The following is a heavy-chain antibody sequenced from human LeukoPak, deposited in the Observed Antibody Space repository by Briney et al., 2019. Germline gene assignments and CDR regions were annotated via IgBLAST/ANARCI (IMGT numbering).Heavy chain of an antibody. V-gene: IGHV4-34*01. Sequence: SETLSLTCAVYGGSFSGYYWSWIRQPPGKGLEWIGEINRSGSTNYNPSLKSRVTISVDTSKNQFSLKLSSVTAADTAVYYCARGLVGYSYGFFDYWGQGTLVAVSS. J-gene: IGHJ4*02. CDR2: INRSGST. CDR1: GGSFSGYY. D-gene: IGHD5-18*01. CDR3: ARGLVGYSYGFFDY.